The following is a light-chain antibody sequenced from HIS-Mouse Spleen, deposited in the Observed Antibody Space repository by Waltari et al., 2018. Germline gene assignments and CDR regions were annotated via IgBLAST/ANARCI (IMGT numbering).Light chain of an antibody. J-gene: IGKJ2*01. CDR1: QSVSSN. Sequence: EIVMTQSPATLSVSPGERATLSCRASQSVSSNLAWYQQKPGQAPRLLIYGAATRATGIPARCSGSGSGKEFTLTISSLQSEDFAGYYCQQYNNWPWGTFGQGTKLEIK. V-gene: IGKV3-15*01. CDR2: GAA. CDR3: QQYNNWPWGT.